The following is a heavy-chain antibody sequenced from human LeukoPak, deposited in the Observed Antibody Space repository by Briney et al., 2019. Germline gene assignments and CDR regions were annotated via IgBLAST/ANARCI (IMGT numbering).Heavy chain of an antibody. CDR2: INHSGST. CDR1: GGSFSGYY. D-gene: IGHD6-13*01. Sequence: SETLSLTCAVYGGSFSGYYWSWIRQPPGKGLEWIGEINHSGSTNYNPSLKSRVTISVDTSKNQFFLKLSSVTAADTAVYYCARVESSWYIEKWGQGTLVTVSS. V-gene: IGHV4-34*01. CDR3: ARVESSWYIEK. J-gene: IGHJ4*02.